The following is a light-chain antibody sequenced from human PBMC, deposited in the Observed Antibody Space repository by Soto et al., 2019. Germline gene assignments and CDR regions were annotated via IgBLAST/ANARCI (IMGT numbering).Light chain of an antibody. V-gene: IGLV2-14*03. CDR1: SSDVGGYNY. CDR3: ISYTSSITYV. CDR2: DVS. Sequence: QSALTQPASVSGSPGQSITISCTGTSSDVGGYNYVSWYQQHPGKAPKLIISDVSNRPSGVSDRFSASKSGNTASLTISGLQTEDEADYYCISYTSSITYVFGTGTKLTVL. J-gene: IGLJ1*01.